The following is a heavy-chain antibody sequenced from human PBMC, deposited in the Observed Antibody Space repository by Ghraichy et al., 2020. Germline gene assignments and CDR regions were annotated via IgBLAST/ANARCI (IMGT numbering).Heavy chain of an antibody. D-gene: IGHD5-24*01. CDR2: ISYDGSNK. J-gene: IGHJ3*02. Sequence: GGSLRLSCAASGFTFSSYGMHWVRQAPGKRLEWVAVISYDGSNKYYADSVKGRFTISRDNSKNTLYLQMNSLRAEDTAVYYCAKDREDGYNFDAFDIWGQGTMVTVSS. CDR1: GFTFSSYG. V-gene: IGHV3-30*18. CDR3: AKDREDGYNFDAFDI.